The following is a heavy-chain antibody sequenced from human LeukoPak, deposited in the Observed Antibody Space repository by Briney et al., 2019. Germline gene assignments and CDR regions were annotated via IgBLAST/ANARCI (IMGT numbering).Heavy chain of an antibody. Sequence: SVKVSCKASGGTFSSYAISWVRQAPGQGLEWMGGIIPIFGTANYAQKFQGRVTITADESTSTAYMELSSLRSEDTAVYYCARSRDVVVPAALPYYYYYYGMDVWGKGTTVTVSS. CDR2: IIPIFGTA. J-gene: IGHJ6*04. V-gene: IGHV1-69*13. CDR3: ARSRDVVVPAALPYYYYYYGMDV. D-gene: IGHD2-2*01. CDR1: GGTFSSYA.